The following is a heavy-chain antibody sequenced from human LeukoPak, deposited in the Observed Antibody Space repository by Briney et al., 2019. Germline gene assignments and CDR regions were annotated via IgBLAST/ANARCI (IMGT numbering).Heavy chain of an antibody. CDR2: IYPGDSDT. CDR3: ARQVITFGGGVERLDY. J-gene: IGHJ4*02. D-gene: IGHD3-16*01. Sequence: GASLQISCKGSGYSFTSYWIGWVRQLPGKGLEWMGIIYPGDSDTRYSPSFQGQVTISADKSISTAYLQWSSLKASDTAMYYCARQVITFGGGVERLDYWGQGTLVTVSS. V-gene: IGHV5-51*01. CDR1: GYSFTSYW.